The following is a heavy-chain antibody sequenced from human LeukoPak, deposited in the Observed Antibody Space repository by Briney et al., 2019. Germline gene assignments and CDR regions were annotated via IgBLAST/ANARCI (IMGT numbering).Heavy chain of an antibody. CDR2: NRNKANNYTP. CDR3: ARRGRDSDGYAHGYGF. Sequence: GGSLRLSCAASGFTFSDHYIDWVRQAPGKGLEWVGRNRNKANNYTPVYAASVKGRFTISRDDSKNSLYLQMNSLKTEDTAVYYCARRGRDSDGYAHGYGFWGQGTLVTVSS. D-gene: IGHD3-22*01. CDR1: GFTFSDHY. J-gene: IGHJ4*02. V-gene: IGHV3-72*01.